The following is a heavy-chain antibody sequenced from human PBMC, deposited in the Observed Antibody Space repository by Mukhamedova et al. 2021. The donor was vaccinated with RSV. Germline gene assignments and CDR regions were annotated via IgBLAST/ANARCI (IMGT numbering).Heavy chain of an antibody. J-gene: IGHJ4*02. CDR2: IYAKSQGETI. D-gene: IGHD4-11*01. V-gene: IGHV3-15*06. Sequence: GEGLEWVRRIYAKSQGETIQYAAPVKGRFIISRDDTKTTVFLQMNSLKTDDTAVYSCRTSDYPLYDYSGQATLVTVAS. CDR3: RTSDYPLYDY.